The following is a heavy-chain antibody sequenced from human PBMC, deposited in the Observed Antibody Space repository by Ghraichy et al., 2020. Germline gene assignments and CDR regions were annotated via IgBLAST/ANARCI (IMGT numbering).Heavy chain of an antibody. J-gene: IGHJ4*02. CDR2: IRNDGTAK. V-gene: IGHV3-30*02. CDR3: ARLTGGGF. CDR1: GFTFRSYG. D-gene: IGHD7-27*01. Sequence: GSLRLSCAASGFTFRSYGMHWVRQAPGKGLEWVSFIRNDGTAKYYADSVKGRFTISRGNSESTLYLQMNSLRPEDTAIYYCARLTGGGFWGQGTLVTVSS.